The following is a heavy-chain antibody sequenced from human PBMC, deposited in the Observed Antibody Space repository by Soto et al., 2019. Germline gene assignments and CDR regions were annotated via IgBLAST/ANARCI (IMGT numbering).Heavy chain of an antibody. J-gene: IGHJ6*02. V-gene: IGHV3-21*01. CDR1: GFTFSSYS. CDR3: ARFKMYSSSWYYYGMDV. D-gene: IGHD6-13*01. Sequence: GGSLRLSCAASGFTFSSYSMNWVRQAPGKGLEWVSSISSSSSYIYYADSVKGRFTISRDNAKNSLYLQMNSLRAEDTAVYYCARFKMYSSSWYYYGMDVWGQGTTVTVSS. CDR2: ISSSSSYI.